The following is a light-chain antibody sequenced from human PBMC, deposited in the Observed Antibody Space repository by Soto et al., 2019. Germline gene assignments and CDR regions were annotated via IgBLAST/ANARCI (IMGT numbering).Light chain of an antibody. J-gene: IGKJ1*01. Sequence: DIRLTQSPASLSASLGDGVTITCRASQSSSTYLSWYQQKPGKVPKLLIYGASSLQTGVPSRFSGSGSAKEFTLNISSLQPEDYATSYCQQSYSTPPGWTFGQGTQVDI. V-gene: IGKV1-39*01. CDR1: QSSSTY. CDR2: GAS. CDR3: QQSYSTPPGWT.